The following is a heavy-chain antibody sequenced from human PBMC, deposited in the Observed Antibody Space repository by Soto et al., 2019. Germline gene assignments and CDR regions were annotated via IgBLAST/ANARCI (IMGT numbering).Heavy chain of an antibody. V-gene: IGHV4-34*01. CDR2: INHSGST. CDR1: GGSFSGYY. J-gene: IGHJ4*02. D-gene: IGHD6-13*01. CDR3: ARGSLAAAAMMYYFDY. Sequence: LETLSLTCAVYGGSFSGYYWSWIRQPPGKGLEWIGEINHSGSTNYNPSLKGRVTISVDTSKNQFSLKLSSVTAADTAVYYCARGSLAAAAMMYYFDYWGQGTLVTVSS.